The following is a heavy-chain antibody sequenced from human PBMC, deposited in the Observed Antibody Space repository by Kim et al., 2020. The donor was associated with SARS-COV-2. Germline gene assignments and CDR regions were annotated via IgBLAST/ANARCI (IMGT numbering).Heavy chain of an antibody. J-gene: IGHJ3*02. CDR1: GFTFSSYS. Sequence: GGSLRLSCAASGFTFSSYSMNWVRQAPGKGLEWVSSISSSSSYIYYADSVKGRFTISRDNAKNSLYLQMNSLRAEDTAVYYCARESIITGGAFDIWGQGTMVTVSS. CDR2: ISSSSSYI. D-gene: IGHD2-21*01. CDR3: ARESIITGGAFDI. V-gene: IGHV3-21*01.